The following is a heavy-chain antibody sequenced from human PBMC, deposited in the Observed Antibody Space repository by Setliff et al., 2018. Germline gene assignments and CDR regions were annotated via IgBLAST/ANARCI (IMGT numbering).Heavy chain of an antibody. CDR1: GGAFSNYG. D-gene: IGHD3-3*01. V-gene: IGHV1-69*11. J-gene: IGHJ4*02. CDR2: IIPILETT. CDR3: ARWNGSGYFYY. Sequence: LVKVSCKVSGGAFSNYGLSWVRQAPGQGLLWMGRIIPILETTNYAQNFQGRVSITADESTRTAYMELSSLTFEDTAVYYCARWNGSGYFYYWGQGTWVTVSS.